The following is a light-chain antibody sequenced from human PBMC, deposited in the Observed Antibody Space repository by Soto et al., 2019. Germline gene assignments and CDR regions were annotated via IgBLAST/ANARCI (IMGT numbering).Light chain of an antibody. V-gene: IGKV3-11*01. CDR2: DAS. Sequence: DIVLTQSPATLSLSPGQRATLSCRASQKISGYVAWYQQKPGQAPRLLIYDASNRATGIPVRFSGSGSGTDYTLTVSSLEPEDFAVYYCQQRSNLPWTFGQGTKV. J-gene: IGKJ1*01. CDR1: QKISGY. CDR3: QQRSNLPWT.